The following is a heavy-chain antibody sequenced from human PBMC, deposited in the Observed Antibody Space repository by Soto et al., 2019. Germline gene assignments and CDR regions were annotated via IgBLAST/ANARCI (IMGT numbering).Heavy chain of an antibody. CDR1: GLTFSTYG. V-gene: IGHV3-21*01. CDR3: ATDGAAGAALGV. J-gene: IGHJ6*02. CDR2: INSGGEYF. Sequence: EVSLVESGGGLVKPGGSLRLSCAASGLTFSTYGMNWVRQAPGKGLEWVSSINSGGEYFDYADSVKGRLTISRDNAKKSLYLQLDRLRVEDTAVYYCATDGAAGAALGVWGQGTTVTVSS. D-gene: IGHD6-13*01.